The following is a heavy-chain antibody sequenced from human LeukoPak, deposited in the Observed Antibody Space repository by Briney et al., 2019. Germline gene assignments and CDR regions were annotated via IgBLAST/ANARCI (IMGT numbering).Heavy chain of an antibody. J-gene: IGHJ4*02. D-gene: IGHD6-6*01. CDR1: GYSISSGYY. CDR2: IYHSGST. Sequence: SETLSLTCAVSGYSISSGYYWGWIRQPPGKGLEWIGSIYHSGSTYYNPSLKSRVTISVDTSRNQFSLKLSSVTAADMAVYYCARQAEQLVEDYWGQGTLVTVSS. V-gene: IGHV4-38-2*01. CDR3: ARQAEQLVEDY.